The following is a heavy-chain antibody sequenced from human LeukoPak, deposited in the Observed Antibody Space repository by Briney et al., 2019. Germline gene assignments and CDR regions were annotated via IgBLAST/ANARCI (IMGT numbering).Heavy chain of an antibody. CDR2: IYYSGST. CDR1: GGSISNSSYY. V-gene: IGHV4-39*07. CDR3: ARVGIAAVGTPAEYFQH. D-gene: IGHD6-13*01. J-gene: IGHJ1*01. Sequence: SETLSLTCTVSGGSISNSSYYWGWLRQPPGKGLEWIGSIYYSGSTYYNPSLKSRVTISVDTSKNQFSLKLGSVTAADTAVYYCARVGIAAVGTPAEYFQHWGQGTLVTVSS.